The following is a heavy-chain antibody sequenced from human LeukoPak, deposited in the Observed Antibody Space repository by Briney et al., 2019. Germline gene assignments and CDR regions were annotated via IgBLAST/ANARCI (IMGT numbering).Heavy chain of an antibody. J-gene: IGHJ3*02. V-gene: IGHV3-73*01. CDR3: TPTYYDHVWAFDI. CDR1: GFTFSGSA. D-gene: IGHD3-16*01. Sequence: GGSLRLSCAASGFTFSGSAMHWVRQASGKGLEWVGRIRSKANSYATAYAASVKGRFTISRDDSKNTAYLQMNSLKTEDTAVYYCTPTYYDHVWAFDIWGQGTMVTVSS. CDR2: IRSKANSYAT.